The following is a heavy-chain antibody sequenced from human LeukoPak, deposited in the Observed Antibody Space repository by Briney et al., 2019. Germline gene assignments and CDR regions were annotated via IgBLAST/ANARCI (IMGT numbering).Heavy chain of an antibody. CDR3: ARDDLDYGDYSAFDY. CDR2: ISSSSSYI. CDR1: GFTFSSYS. D-gene: IGHD4-17*01. V-gene: IGHV3-21*01. Sequence: GGSLRLSCAASGFTFSSYSMNWVRRAPGKGLEWVSSISSSSSYIYYADSVKGRFTISRDNAKNSLYLQMNSLRAEDTAVYYCARDDLDYGDYSAFDYWGQGTLVTVSS. J-gene: IGHJ4*02.